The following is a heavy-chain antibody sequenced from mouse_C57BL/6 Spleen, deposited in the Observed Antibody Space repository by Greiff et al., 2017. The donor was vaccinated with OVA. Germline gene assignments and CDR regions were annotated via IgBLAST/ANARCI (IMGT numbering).Heavy chain of an antibody. V-gene: IGHV5-17*01. CDR3: ARDPYGNSAGVGY. CDR2: ISSGSSTI. CDR1: GFTFSDYG. J-gene: IGHJ4*01. D-gene: IGHD2-1*01. Sequence: EVKLVESGGGLVKPGGSLKLSCAASGFTFSDYGMHWVRQAPEKGLEWVAYISSGSSTIYYADTVKGRFTISRDNAKNTLFLQMTSLRSEDTAMYYCARDPYGNSAGVGYWGQGTSVTVSS.